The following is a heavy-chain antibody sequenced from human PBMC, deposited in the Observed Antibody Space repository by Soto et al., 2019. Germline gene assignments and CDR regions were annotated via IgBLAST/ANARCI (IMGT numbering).Heavy chain of an antibody. CDR2: IKQDGSEQ. CDR3: AREAV. CDR1: GFTFSGYW. V-gene: IGHV3-7*05. J-gene: IGHJ6*02. Sequence: EVQLVESGGGLVQPGGSLRLSCAASGFTFSGYWMSWVRQAPGKGLEWVANIKQDGSEQFYVDSVKGRFTISRDNTKNSLYLQMNSLRAEDTAVYYCAREAVWGQGTTVTVSS.